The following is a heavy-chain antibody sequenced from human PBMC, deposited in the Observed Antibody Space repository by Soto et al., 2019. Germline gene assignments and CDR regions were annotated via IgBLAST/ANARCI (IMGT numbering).Heavy chain of an antibody. V-gene: IGHV4-39*07. CDR2: IFYGRST. CDR3: ARAYYDFWSGSDHNWFDP. Sequence: SETLSLTCTVSGGSISGSLYYWGWIRQPPGKGLEWIGSIFYGRSTYYNPSLKSRVTISVDTSKNQFSLKLSSVTAADTAVYYCARAYYDFWSGSDHNWFDPWGQGTLVTVSS. CDR1: GGSISGSLYY. J-gene: IGHJ5*02. D-gene: IGHD3-3*01.